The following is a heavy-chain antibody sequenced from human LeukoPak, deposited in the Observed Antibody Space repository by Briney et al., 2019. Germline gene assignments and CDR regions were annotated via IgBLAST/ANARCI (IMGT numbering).Heavy chain of an antibody. CDR2: IYSGGST. CDR1: GFTVSSNY. Sequence: PGGSLRLSCAASGFTVSSNYMSWVRQAPGKGLEWVSVIYSGGSTYYADSVKGRFTISRDTSKNTLYLQMNSLRAEDTAVYYCARAFEWELGDCWGQGTLVTVSS. D-gene: IGHD1-26*01. V-gene: IGHV3-53*05. J-gene: IGHJ4*02. CDR3: ARAFEWELGDC.